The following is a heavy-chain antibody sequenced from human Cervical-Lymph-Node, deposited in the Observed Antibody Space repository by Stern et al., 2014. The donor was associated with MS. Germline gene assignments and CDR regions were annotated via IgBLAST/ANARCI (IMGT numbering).Heavy chain of an antibody. CDR1: GFTFSSYW. CDR2: INSDGSST. J-gene: IGHJ3*02. Sequence: EVQLVESGGGLVQPGGSLRLSCAASGFTFSSYWMHWVRQAPGQGLVWVSRINSDGSSTSYADSVKGRFTISRDNAKNTLYLQMNSLRAEDTAVYYCARVFGGNGPFDIWGQGTMVTVSS. V-gene: IGHV3-74*02. D-gene: IGHD4-23*01. CDR3: ARVFGGNGPFDI.